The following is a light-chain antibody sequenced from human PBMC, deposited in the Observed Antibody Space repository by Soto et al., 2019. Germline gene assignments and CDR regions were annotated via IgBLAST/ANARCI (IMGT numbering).Light chain of an antibody. CDR3: ETWDTNTWV. Sequence: QSVLTQSSSASASLGSSVKLTCTLSSGHSSYIIAWHQQQPGKAPRYLMKLEGSGSYNKGSGVPDRFSGSSSGADRYLTISHLQFDDEADYYCETWDTNTWVFGGGTKLTVL. V-gene: IGLV4-60*02. CDR2: LEGSGSY. CDR1: SGHSSYI. J-gene: IGLJ3*02.